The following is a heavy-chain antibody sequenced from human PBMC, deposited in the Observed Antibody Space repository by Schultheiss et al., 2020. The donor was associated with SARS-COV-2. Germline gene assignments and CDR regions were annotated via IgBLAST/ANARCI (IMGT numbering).Heavy chain of an antibody. V-gene: IGHV3-33*01. CDR1: GFTFSSYG. J-gene: IGHJ6*03. D-gene: IGHD3-3*01. CDR2: IWYDGSNK. Sequence: GESLKISCAASGFTFSSYGMHWVRQAPGKGLEWVAVIWYDGSNKYYADSVKGRFTISRDNSKNTLYLQMNSLRAEDTAVYYCARDLLTIFGVVNMDVWGKGTTVTVSS. CDR3: ARDLLTIFGVVNMDV.